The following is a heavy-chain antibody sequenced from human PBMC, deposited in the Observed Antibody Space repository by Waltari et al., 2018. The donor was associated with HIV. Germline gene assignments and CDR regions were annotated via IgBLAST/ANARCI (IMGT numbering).Heavy chain of an antibody. CDR1: GFTFNPYA. CDR2: ISWDGSNK. CDR3: GREGDYYDSSPFDY. V-gene: IGHV3-30-3*01. J-gene: IGHJ4*02. Sequence: CAASGFTFNPYAMHWVRQAPGKGLEWVAVISWDGSNKHYADSVKGRCTISRDNSRNSLYLQMSSLRAEDTAVYYCGREGDYYDSSPFDYWGQGTLVTVSS. D-gene: IGHD3-22*01.